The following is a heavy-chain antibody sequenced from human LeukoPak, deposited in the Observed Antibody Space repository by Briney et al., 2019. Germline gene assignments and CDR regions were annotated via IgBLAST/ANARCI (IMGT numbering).Heavy chain of an antibody. CDR3: ARTGLRFLEWLPRDY. Sequence: ASVKVSCKASGYTFTSYGISWVRQAPGQGLEWMGWISAYNGNTNYAQKLQGRGTMTTDTSTSTAYMELRSLGSDDTAVYYCARTGLRFLEWLPRDYWGQGTLVTVSS. V-gene: IGHV1-18*01. CDR1: GYTFTSYG. J-gene: IGHJ4*02. D-gene: IGHD3-3*01. CDR2: ISAYNGNT.